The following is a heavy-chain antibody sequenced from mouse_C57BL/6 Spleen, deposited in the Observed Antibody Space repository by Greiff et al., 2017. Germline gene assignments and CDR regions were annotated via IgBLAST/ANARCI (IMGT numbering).Heavy chain of an antibody. D-gene: IGHD4-1*01. V-gene: IGHV5-16*01. CDR3: ARGTGRAGYFDY. CDR2: INYDGSST. CDR1: GFTFSDYY. J-gene: IGHJ2*01. Sequence: EVMLMESEGGLVQPGSSMKLSCTASGFTFSDYYMAWVRQVPEKGLEWVANINYDGSSTYYLDSLKSRFIISRENEKNILYLQMSSLKSEDTATYYCARGTGRAGYFDYWGQGTTLTVSS.